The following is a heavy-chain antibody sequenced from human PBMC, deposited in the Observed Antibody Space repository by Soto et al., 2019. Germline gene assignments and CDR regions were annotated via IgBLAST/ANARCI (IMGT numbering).Heavy chain of an antibody. Sequence: EVQLMESGGGLVKPGGSLRLSCAASGFTFSIYSMTWVRQSPGRGLEWVASISSTSAYIYYADSVKGRFNISRDNADNSLYLQMNSLRVDDTAVYYCARSGIESRTGSSPWGQGTLVTVSS. V-gene: IGHV3-21*01. CDR1: GFTFSIYS. J-gene: IGHJ5*02. CDR2: ISSTSAYI. CDR3: ARSGIESRTGSSP. D-gene: IGHD3-9*01.